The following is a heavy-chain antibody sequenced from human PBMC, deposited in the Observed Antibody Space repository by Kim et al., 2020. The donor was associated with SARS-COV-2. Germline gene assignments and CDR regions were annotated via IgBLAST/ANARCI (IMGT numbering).Heavy chain of an antibody. D-gene: IGHD6-13*01. CDR3: TINSSSWYGGLEYYGMDV. Sequence: GGSLRLSCAASGFTFSNAWMSWVRQAPGKGLEWVGRIKSKTDGGTTDYAAPVKGRFTISRDDSKNTLYLQMNSLKTEDTAVYYCTINSSSWYGGLEYYGMDVWGQGTTVTVSS. J-gene: IGHJ6*02. CDR1: GFTFSNAW. CDR2: IKSKTDGGTT. V-gene: IGHV3-15*01.